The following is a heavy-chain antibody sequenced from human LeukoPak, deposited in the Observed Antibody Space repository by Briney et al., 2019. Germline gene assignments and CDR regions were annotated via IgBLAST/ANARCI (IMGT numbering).Heavy chain of an antibody. CDR3: ARGPYSNRWFDP. D-gene: IGHD4-11*01. J-gene: IGHJ5*02. CDR1: GFTFSSYS. Sequence: PGGSLRLSCAASGFTFSSYSMNWVRQAPGKGLEWVSAISGSGGSTYYADSVKGRFTISRDNSKNTLYLQMNSLRAEDTAVYYCARGPYSNRWFDPWGQGTLVTVSS. CDR2: ISGSGGST. V-gene: IGHV3-23*01.